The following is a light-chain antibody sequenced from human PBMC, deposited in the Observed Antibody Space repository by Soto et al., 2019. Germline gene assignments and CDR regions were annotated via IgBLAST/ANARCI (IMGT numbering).Light chain of an antibody. CDR3: QQYYSYPPH. Sequence: DIKLTQSPSLLSASIGDRVTITGRASHDISTFSAWYQQKPGKAPKLLIYEAYTLQSGVPSRFSGSGSGTDFTLTISSLQPEDFATYYCQQYYSYPPHVGPGTKVEIK. CDR2: EAY. J-gene: IGKJ3*01. CDR1: HDISTF. V-gene: IGKV1-9*01.